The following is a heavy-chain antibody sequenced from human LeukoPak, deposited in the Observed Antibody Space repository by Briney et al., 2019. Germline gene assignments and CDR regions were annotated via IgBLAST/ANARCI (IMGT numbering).Heavy chain of an antibody. Sequence: SQTLSLTCTVSGGSISSGGNYWSWIRQHPGKGLEWIGYIYYSGSTYYNPSLKSRVTISVDTSKNQFSLKLSSVTAADTAVYYCARASAGNYTPEDWFDPWGQGTLVTVSS. CDR1: GGSISSGGNY. CDR2: IYYSGST. CDR3: ARASAGNYTPEDWFDP. J-gene: IGHJ5*02. V-gene: IGHV4-31*03. D-gene: IGHD1-7*01.